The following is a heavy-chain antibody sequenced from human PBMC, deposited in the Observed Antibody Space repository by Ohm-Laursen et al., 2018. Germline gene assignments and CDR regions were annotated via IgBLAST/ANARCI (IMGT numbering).Heavy chain of an antibody. J-gene: IGHJ6*02. CDR2: INQSGST. CDR3: ARGSDFFKLDG. CDR1: GGSISSGGYY. Sequence: SQTLSLTCTVSGGSISSGGYYWSWIRQPPGKGLEWIGEINQSGSTKYNPSLKRRVTLSADSSNSQFSLRLTSVTAADTATYYCARGSDFFKLDGWGQGTTVTVSS. D-gene: IGHD2-21*02. V-gene: IGHV4-31*03.